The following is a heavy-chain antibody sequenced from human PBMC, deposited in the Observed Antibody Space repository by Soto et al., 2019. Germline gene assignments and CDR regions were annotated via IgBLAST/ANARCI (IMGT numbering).Heavy chain of an antibody. J-gene: IGHJ4*02. CDR1: GVTFTPCG. CDR3: ASRGLPDAAGY. D-gene: IGHD5-12*01. V-gene: IGHV1-58*01. CDR2: IVVGTGNI. Sequence: ASVKVSWKAAGVTFTPCGVQWLRQARAQRLEWMGWIVVGTGNIKYAQEFQGRVTVAWDMRTTTSYMALSPLRSEDNAPYYCASRGLPDAAGYWGQRTQVTVSS.